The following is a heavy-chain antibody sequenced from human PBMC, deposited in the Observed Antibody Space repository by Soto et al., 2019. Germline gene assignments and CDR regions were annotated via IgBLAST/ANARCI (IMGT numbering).Heavy chain of an antibody. Sequence: GGSLRLSCAASGFTFSSYGMHWVRQAPGKGLEWVAVIWYDGSNKYYADSVKGRFTISRDNSKNTLYLQMNSLRAEDTAVYYCARERGYYYYGMDVWGQGTTVTVS. J-gene: IGHJ6*02. CDR3: ARERGYYYYGMDV. CDR1: GFTFSSYG. CDR2: IWYDGSNK. V-gene: IGHV3-33*01.